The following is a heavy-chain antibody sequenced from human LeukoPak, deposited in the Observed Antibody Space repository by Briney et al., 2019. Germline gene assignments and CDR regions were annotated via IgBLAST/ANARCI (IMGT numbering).Heavy chain of an antibody. CDR3: AKDPGGPNYYDSSGHDY. D-gene: IGHD3-22*01. V-gene: IGHV3-23*01. CDR1: GFTFSTYA. J-gene: IGHJ4*02. Sequence: GGSLRLSCAASGFTFSTYAMNWVRQAPGKGLEWVSAISGRGGSTYYADSVKGRFTISRDNSKNTLYLQMNSLRAEDTAVYYCAKDPGGPNYYDSSGHDYWGQGTLVTVSS. CDR2: ISGRGGST.